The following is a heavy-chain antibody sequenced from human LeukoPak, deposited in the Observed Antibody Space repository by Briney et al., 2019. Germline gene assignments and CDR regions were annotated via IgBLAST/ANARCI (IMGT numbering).Heavy chain of an antibody. D-gene: IGHD3-9*01. V-gene: IGHV1-18*01. Sequence: ASVQVSCKASGYTFVTYGISWVRQAPGQGLEWMGLISGYNGNTNYPQKFQGRVTMTTDTSTSTAYMELRSLRSDDTAVYYCARVGTYYDILSGDRHSDYWGQGTLVTVSS. J-gene: IGHJ4*02. CDR2: ISGYNGNT. CDR1: GYTFVTYG. CDR3: ARVGTYYDILSGDRHSDY.